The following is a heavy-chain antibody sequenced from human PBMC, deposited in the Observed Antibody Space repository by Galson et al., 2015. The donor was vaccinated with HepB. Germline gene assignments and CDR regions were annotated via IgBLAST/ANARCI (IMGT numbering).Heavy chain of an antibody. Sequence: PALVTPTQTLTLTCTFAGFSLRTSGVGVGWIRQPPGKALEWLALIYWDDDKHYCPSLKSRLTITKDTSKNQVVLTMTNMDPVDTATYYCAHSRYSTHAFDIWGQGTMLTVSS. CDR2: IYWDDDK. D-gene: IGHD3-3*01. J-gene: IGHJ3*02. CDR3: AHSRYSTHAFDI. V-gene: IGHV2-5*02. CDR1: GFSLRTSGVG.